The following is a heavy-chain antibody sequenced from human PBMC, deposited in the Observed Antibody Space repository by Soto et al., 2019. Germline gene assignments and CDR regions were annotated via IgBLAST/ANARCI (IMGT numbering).Heavy chain of an antibody. V-gene: IGHV4-59*01. J-gene: IGHJ3*02. CDR2: VYYTGST. CDR3: ARGYYDSNGQSNTFDI. D-gene: IGHD3-22*01. CDR1: GASISGSY. Sequence: SETLSLTCTVSGASISGSYWSWIRQSPGKGLEWIGYVYYTGSTKYNPSLKSRVTISVDTSKNQFSLKLSAVTAADTAVYYCARGYYDSNGQSNTFDIWGQGTMVTVSS.